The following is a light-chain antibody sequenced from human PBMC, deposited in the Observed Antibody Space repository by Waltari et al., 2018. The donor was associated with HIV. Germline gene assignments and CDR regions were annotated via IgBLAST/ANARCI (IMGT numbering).Light chain of an antibody. V-gene: IGLV3-1*01. J-gene: IGLJ1*01. Sequence: SYELTQPPSVSVSPGQTATITCSGDKLGATYVFWYQQKPGQSPVLVISQDIKRPSGIPERFSGSNSGNTATLTISGTQAMDEADYYCQAWDSSTAVFGTGTKVTVL. CDR2: QDI. CDR1: KLGATY. CDR3: QAWDSSTAV.